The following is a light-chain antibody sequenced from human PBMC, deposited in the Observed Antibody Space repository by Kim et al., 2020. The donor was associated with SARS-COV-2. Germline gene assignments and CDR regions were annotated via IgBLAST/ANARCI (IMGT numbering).Light chain of an antibody. CDR3: ASYADNNNLV. Sequence: SLSLSCTRSSRAVGGSTYGSCSQQHPGYAPMLLLYDVSTRPAVVPARFSGSKSGKPASLPVSGLQADDEANYSCASYADNNNLVFGGGTQLTVL. J-gene: IGLJ3*02. CDR1: SRAVGGSTY. V-gene: IGLV2-8*01. CDR2: DVS.